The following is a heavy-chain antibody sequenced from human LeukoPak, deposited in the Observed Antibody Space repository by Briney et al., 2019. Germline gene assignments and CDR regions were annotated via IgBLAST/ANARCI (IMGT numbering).Heavy chain of an antibody. V-gene: IGHV3-30-3*01. D-gene: IGHD5-12*01. J-gene: IGHJ4*02. CDR3: ASYRMYSGYEALDN. CDR2: ISYDGTNK. Sequence: GGSLRLSCAASGFTFSGYAMNWVRQAPGKGLEWVAVISYDGTNKYYADSVKGRFTISRDNSKNTLYLQMNSLRAEDTAVYYCASYRMYSGYEALDNWGQGTLVTVSS. CDR1: GFTFSGYA.